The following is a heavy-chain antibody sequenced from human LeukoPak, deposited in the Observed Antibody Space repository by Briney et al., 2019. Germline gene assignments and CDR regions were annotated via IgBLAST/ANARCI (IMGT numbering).Heavy chain of an antibody. CDR1: GFTFNSYL. CDR3: ARVGGSSWGYFYYHMDV. D-gene: IGHD6-13*01. J-gene: IGHJ6*03. Sequence: GGSLRLSCAASGFTFNSYLMHWVRQAPGKGLVWVSRINSDGSSPTYADSVKGRFTISRDNTKNTLYLQMNSLRAEDTAVYYCARVGGSSWGYFYYHMDVWGKGTAVTVSS. V-gene: IGHV3-74*01. CDR2: INSDGSSP.